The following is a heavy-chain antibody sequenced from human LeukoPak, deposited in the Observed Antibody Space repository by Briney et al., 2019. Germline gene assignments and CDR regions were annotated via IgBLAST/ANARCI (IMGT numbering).Heavy chain of an antibody. CDR3: AKDQGFYYDSSGYLGLDY. J-gene: IGHJ4*02. CDR2: ISCSGGNT. V-gene: IGHV3-23*01. Sequence: HPGGSLRLXCAASGFTFSTYTMSWVRQTPGKALEWVSAISCSGGNTYYADSVKGRFTISRDNSKNTLYLQMNSLRAEDTALYYCAKDQGFYYDSSGYLGLDYWGQGALVTVSS. D-gene: IGHD3-22*01. CDR1: GFTFSTYT.